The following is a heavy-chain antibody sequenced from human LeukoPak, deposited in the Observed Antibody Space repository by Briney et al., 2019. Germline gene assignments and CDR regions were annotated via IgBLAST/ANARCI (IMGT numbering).Heavy chain of an antibody. J-gene: IGHJ3*02. CDR2: IVVGSGNT. CDR3: AADRIVGATGAFDI. V-gene: IGHV1-58*02. CDR1: GFTFTSSA. D-gene: IGHD1-26*01. Sequence: SVKVSCKASGFTFTSSAMQWVRQARGQRLEWIGWIVVGSGNTNYAQKFQERVTITRDMSTSTAYMELSSLRSEDTAVYYCAADRIVGATGAFDIWGQGTMVTVSS.